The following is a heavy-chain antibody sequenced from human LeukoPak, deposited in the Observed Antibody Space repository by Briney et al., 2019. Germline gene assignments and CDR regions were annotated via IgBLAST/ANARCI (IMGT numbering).Heavy chain of an antibody. CDR3: AKDLASYYYDSSGYYHPRYYFDY. CDR1: GFTFSSYG. J-gene: IGHJ4*02. D-gene: IGHD3-22*01. V-gene: IGHV3-33*06. Sequence: PGRSLRLSCAASGFTFSSYGMHWVRKAPGKGLEGVAVIWYDGSNKYYADSVKGRFTISRDNSKNTLYLQMNSLRAEDTAVYYCAKDLASYYYDSSGYYHPRYYFDYWGQGTLVTVSS. CDR2: IWYDGSNK.